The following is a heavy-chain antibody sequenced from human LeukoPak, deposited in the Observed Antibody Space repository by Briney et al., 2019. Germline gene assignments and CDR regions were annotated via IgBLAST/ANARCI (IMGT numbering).Heavy chain of an antibody. Sequence: GGSLRLSCAASGFTFSSYNMNWVRLAPGKGLEWVSSISTMGSYIYYADSVKGRFTISRDNAKNSLYLQMNRLRAEDTAVYYCARAEVLLWFGESPGAEYFQHWGQGTLVTVSS. CDR2: ISTMGSYI. V-gene: IGHV3-21*01. CDR3: ARAEVLLWFGESPGAEYFQH. D-gene: IGHD3-10*01. J-gene: IGHJ1*01. CDR1: GFTFSSYN.